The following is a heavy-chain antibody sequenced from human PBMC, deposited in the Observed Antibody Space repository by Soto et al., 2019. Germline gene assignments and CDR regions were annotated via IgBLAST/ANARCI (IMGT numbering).Heavy chain of an antibody. CDR2: IYHNGTT. CDR1: GGSIISTHW. J-gene: IGHJ4*02. CDR3: ARGPQD. D-gene: IGHD2-15*01. V-gene: IGHV4-4*02. Sequence: PSETLSLTCAVSGGSIISTHWWTWVRHSPGKGLEWIGEIYHNGTTNYNPSLKSRLTISGDTSKNRFSLSLTPVTVRDTATYFCARGPQDWGPGKLVTVS.